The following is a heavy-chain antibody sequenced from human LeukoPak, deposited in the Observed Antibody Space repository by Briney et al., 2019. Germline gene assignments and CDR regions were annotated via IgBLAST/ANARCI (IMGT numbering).Heavy chain of an antibody. CDR3: ARHIGYSAWNPDY. CDR2: IYPYDSDT. D-gene: IGHD5-12*01. CDR1: GYSFTSYW. Sequence: GESLKISCKASGYSFTSYWIGWVRRMPGKGLEWMGIIYPYDSDTRYSPSFQGQVTISADKSISTAYLQWSNLKASDTAMYYCARHIGYSAWNPDYWGQGTLVTVSS. J-gene: IGHJ4*02. V-gene: IGHV5-51*01.